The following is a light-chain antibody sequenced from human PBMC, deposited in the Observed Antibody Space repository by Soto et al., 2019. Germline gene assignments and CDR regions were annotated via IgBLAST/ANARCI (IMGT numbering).Light chain of an antibody. J-gene: IGKJ5*01. Sequence: DIQLTQSPSFVSASVGDRVTITCRASQGISSYLAWYQQKPGKAPKLLIHTASTLQSGVPSRFSGSGSGTEFTLTISSLQPEDFATYYCQHRHSYPITFGHGTRLEIK. CDR3: QHRHSYPIT. CDR1: QGISSY. V-gene: IGKV1-9*01. CDR2: TAS.